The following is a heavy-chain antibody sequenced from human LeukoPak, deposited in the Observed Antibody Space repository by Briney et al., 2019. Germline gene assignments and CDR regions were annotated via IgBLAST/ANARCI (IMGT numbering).Heavy chain of an antibody. D-gene: IGHD3-10*01. V-gene: IGHV4-39*02. CDR1: GGSISNYY. J-gene: IGHJ4*02. Sequence: SETLSLTCTVSGGSISNYYWGWIRQPPGKGLEWIGSIYYSGSTYYNPSLKSRVTISVDTSKNQFSLKLSSVTAADTAVYYCARDYYGSGRHDYWGQGTLVTVSS. CDR2: IYYSGST. CDR3: ARDYYGSGRHDY.